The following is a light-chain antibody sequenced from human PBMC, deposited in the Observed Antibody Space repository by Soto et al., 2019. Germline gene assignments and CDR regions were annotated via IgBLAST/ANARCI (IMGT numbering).Light chain of an antibody. CDR3: QQYGSSPKT. CDR1: QTISYNY. J-gene: IGKJ1*01. V-gene: IGKV3-20*01. CDR2: EAY. Sequence: EILLTQSPDSLSLSPGEGATLYCRASQTISYNYLAWYQQRPGQAPRLLLYEAYRRATGIPDRFSGSGSGPDFTLTIIRLETEDFAVYYCQQYGSSPKTFGQGTKVNVK.